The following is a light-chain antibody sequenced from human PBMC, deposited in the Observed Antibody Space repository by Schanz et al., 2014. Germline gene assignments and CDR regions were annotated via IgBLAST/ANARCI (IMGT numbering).Light chain of an antibody. CDR2: GAS. CDR1: QSVATSY. V-gene: IGKV3-20*01. CDR3: QQYNNWPRT. Sequence: EIVLTQSPGTLSLSPGERATLSCRTSQSVATSYLAWYQQTPGQAPRLLIYGASTRAVGIPDRFSGSGSGTDFTLTISRLEPEDFAVYYCQQYNNWPRTFGRGTKVEIK. J-gene: IGKJ1*01.